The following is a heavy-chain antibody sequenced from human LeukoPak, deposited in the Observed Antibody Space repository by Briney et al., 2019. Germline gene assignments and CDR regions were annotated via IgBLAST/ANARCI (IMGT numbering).Heavy chain of an antibody. CDR2: INDSGST. V-gene: IGHV4-34*01. D-gene: IGHD3-3*01. CDR1: GGSFSGYY. J-gene: IGHJ5*02. Sequence: SETLSLTCAVYGGSFSGYYWNWIRQPPGKGLEWIGEINDSGSTNYSPSLKSRVTISSDTSKNQFSLKLTSVTAADTAVYYCASRPLRFLGWQTFDPWGQGTLVTVSS. CDR3: ASRPLRFLGWQTFDP.